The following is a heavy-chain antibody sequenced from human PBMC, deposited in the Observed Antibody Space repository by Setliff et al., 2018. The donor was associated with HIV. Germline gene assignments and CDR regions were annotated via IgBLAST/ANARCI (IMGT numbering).Heavy chain of an antibody. J-gene: IGHJ3*01. Sequence: GGSLRLSCAASGFAFSTFDMNWVRQSPEKGLEWVSAVSPGGDTTYYPDSVKGRFTVSRDDSRNMLFLQMNNLGVEDTAIYYCAKPTSGYYPRPFDLWGQGTMVTVS. D-gene: IGHD3-22*01. CDR3: AKPTSGYYPRPFDL. CDR1: GFAFSTFD. V-gene: IGHV3-23*01. CDR2: VSPGGDTT.